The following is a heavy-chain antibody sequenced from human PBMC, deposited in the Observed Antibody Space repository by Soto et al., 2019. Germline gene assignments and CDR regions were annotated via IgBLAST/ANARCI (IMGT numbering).Heavy chain of an antibody. D-gene: IGHD4-4*01. Sequence: QVQLQQWGAGLLKPSETLPLTCAVYGGSFSGYYWTWIRQPPGKGLEWIGEITHSGSTKYNPALRSRVTMSVDTSKNQFSLKLTSVTAADTAVYYCVRRKGPRGYDISNFGGWFDPWGQGTLVTVSS. CDR3: VRRKGPRGYDISNFGGWFDP. J-gene: IGHJ5*02. V-gene: IGHV4-34*01. CDR1: GGSFSGYY. CDR2: ITHSGST.